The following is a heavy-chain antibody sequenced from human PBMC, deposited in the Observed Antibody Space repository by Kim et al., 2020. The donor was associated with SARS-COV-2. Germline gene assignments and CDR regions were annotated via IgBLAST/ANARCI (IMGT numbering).Heavy chain of an antibody. D-gene: IGHD3-3*01. V-gene: IGHV1-69*13. Sequence: SVKVSCKASGGTFSIYVISWVRQAPGQGLEWMGGIIPMFGTANYAQKFQDRITITADESTSTAYMEVNSLRSDDTAVYYCARREINWNAFDIWGQGTMVTVSS. J-gene: IGHJ3*02. CDR2: IIPMFGTA. CDR3: ARREINWNAFDI. CDR1: GGTFSIYV.